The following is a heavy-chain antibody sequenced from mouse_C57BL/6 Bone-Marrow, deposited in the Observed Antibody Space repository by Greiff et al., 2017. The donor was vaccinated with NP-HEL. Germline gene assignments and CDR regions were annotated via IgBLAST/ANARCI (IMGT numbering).Heavy chain of an antibody. CDR1: GFTFSDYY. D-gene: IGHD1-1*01. V-gene: IGHV5-12*01. CDR2: ISNGGGST. Sequence: DVKLVESGGGLVQPGGSLKLSCAASGFTFSDYYMYWVRQTPEKRLEWVAYISNGGGSTYYPDTVKGRFTISRDNAKNTLYLQMSRLKSEDTAMYYCARQVGTAVVANWYFDVWGTGTTVTVSS. J-gene: IGHJ1*03. CDR3: ARQVGTAVVANWYFDV.